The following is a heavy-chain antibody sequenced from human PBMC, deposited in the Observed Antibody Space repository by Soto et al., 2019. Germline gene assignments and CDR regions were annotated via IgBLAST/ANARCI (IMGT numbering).Heavy chain of an antibody. V-gene: IGHV4-34*01. CDR3: LMVTYSGLDV. CDR2: INNRGNT. D-gene: IGHD5-18*01. CDR1: AGSLSNYY. J-gene: IGHJ6*02. Sequence: PSETLSLTCSVSAGSLSNYYWTWIRQPPGKGLDWIGEINNRGNTNYNPSLKSRVTISLDTSKTQFSLKLTSVTAADTAVYYCLMVTYSGLDVWGQGTTVTVSS.